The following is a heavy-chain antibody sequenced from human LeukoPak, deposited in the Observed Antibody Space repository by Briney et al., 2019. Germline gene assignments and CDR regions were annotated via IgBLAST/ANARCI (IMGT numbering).Heavy chain of an antibody. V-gene: IGHV3-48*01. CDR2: ISSSSSTI. CDR1: GFTFSSYS. D-gene: IGHD3-22*01. J-gene: IGHJ5*02. CDR3: ARVLHKRNYDSSDYYGS. Sequence: GGSLRLSCAASGFTFSSYSMNWVRQAPGKGLEWVSYISSSSSTIYYADSVKGRFTISRDNAKNSLYLQLNSLRAEDTAVYYCARVLHKRNYDSSDYYGSWGQGTLVTVSS.